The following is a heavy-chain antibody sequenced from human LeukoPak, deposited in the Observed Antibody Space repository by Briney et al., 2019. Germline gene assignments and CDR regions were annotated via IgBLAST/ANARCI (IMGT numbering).Heavy chain of an antibody. CDR1: GFTFSSYG. Sequence: GGSLRLSCAASGFTFSSYGMHWVRQAPGKGLEWVAFIRYDGSIKYFADSVKGRFTISRDNSKNTLYLQMNSLRVEDTALYYCAKGGGRCPGTLYYFDYWGQGTLVTVS. CDR3: AKGGGRCPGTLYYFDY. D-gene: IGHD2-15*01. J-gene: IGHJ4*02. V-gene: IGHV3-30*02. CDR2: IRYDGSIK.